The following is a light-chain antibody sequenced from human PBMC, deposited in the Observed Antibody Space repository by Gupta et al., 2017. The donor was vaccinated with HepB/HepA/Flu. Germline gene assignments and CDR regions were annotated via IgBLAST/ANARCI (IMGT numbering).Light chain of an antibody. Sequence: EIVLTQSPGTLSLSPGERATLSCRASPSVSSSYLAWYQQKPGQAPRLLIYGASSRATGIPDRFSGSGSGTDFTLTISRLEPEDFAVYYCQKYGSSPPTFGQGTKVEIK. CDR2: GAS. V-gene: IGKV3-20*01. CDR1: PSVSSSY. J-gene: IGKJ1*01. CDR3: QKYGSSPPT.